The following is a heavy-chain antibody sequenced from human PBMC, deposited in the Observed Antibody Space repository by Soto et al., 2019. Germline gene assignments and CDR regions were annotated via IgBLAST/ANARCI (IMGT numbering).Heavy chain of an antibody. Sequence: ASVKVSCKASGYTFTSYAMHCARQAPGQRLEWMGWINAGNGNTKYSQKFQGRVTITRDTSASTAYMELSSLRSEDTAVYYCAREASVAGIDYWGQGTLVTVSS. D-gene: IGHD6-19*01. J-gene: IGHJ4*02. CDR1: GYTFTSYA. CDR3: AREASVAGIDY. V-gene: IGHV1-3*01. CDR2: INAGNGNT.